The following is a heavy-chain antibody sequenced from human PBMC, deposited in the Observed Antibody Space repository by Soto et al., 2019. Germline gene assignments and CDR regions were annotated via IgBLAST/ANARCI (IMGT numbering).Heavy chain of an antibody. CDR3: AKDGHYSGSPYWDY. CDR1: GFTFSSYA. D-gene: IGHD1-26*01. J-gene: IGHJ4*02. Sequence: GGSLRLSCAASGFTFSSYAMSWVRQAPGKGLEWVSTIGASGDSTYFADSVKGRFTISRDNSKNTMFLQMNSLRAEDTAVYYCAKDGHYSGSPYWDYWGQGTLVTVSS. CDR2: IGASGDST. V-gene: IGHV3-23*01.